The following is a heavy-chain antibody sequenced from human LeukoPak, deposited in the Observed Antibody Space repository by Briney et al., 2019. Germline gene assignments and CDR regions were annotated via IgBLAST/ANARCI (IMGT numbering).Heavy chain of an antibody. CDR3: ARDLGRQLWLLDYYGMDV. D-gene: IGHD5-18*01. Sequence: PGGSLRLSCAASGFTFSSYSMNWVRQAPGKGLEWVSSISSSSSYIYYADSVKGRFTISRDNAKNSLYLQMNSLRAEDTAVYYCARDLGRQLWLLDYYGMDVWGQGTTVTVSS. CDR2: ISSSSSYI. CDR1: GFTFSSYS. J-gene: IGHJ6*02. V-gene: IGHV3-21*01.